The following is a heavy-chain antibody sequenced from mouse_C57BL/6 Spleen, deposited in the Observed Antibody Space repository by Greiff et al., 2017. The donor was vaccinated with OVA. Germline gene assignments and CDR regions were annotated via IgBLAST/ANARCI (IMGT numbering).Heavy chain of an antibody. CDR3: ARHNDYDAGSYYYAMDY. J-gene: IGHJ4*01. CDR1: GFTFSSYG. CDR2: ISSGGSYT. V-gene: IGHV5-6*01. D-gene: IGHD2-4*01. Sequence: EVKLVESGGDLVKPGGSLKLSCAASGFTFSSYGMSWVRQTPDKRLEWVATISSGGSYTYYPDSVKGRFTISRDNAKNTLYLQMSSLKSEDTAMYYCARHNDYDAGSYYYAMDYWGQGTSVTVSS.